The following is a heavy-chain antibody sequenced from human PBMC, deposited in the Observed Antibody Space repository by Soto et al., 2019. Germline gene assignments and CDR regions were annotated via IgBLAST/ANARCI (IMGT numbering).Heavy chain of an antibody. V-gene: IGHV4-59*01. Sequence: SETLSLTCTVPGGSMISYYWSWIRQPPGRGLEWIGFIYYAGSTNYNPSLNSRVTISVDASKNQFSLTLSSVTAADTAVYYCAREDYYDSSDWGQGTLVTVSS. J-gene: IGHJ1*01. D-gene: IGHD3-22*01. CDR1: GGSMISYY. CDR3: AREDYYDSSD. CDR2: IYYAGST.